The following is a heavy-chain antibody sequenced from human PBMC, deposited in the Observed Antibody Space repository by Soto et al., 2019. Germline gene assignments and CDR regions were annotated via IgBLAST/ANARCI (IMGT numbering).Heavy chain of an antibody. CDR3: ARDLGAGTRNWFDP. Sequence: VQLVESGGGLIHPGGSLRLSCAASGLTVSSHYMTWVRQAPGKGLEWVSVIYTSDSTYYADSVKGRFTISRDNSKNTLYLQMTSLRVDDTAVYYCARDLGAGTRNWFDPWGQGTLVTVSS. D-gene: IGHD6-19*01. J-gene: IGHJ5*02. CDR2: IYTSDST. V-gene: IGHV3-53*01. CDR1: GLTVSSHY.